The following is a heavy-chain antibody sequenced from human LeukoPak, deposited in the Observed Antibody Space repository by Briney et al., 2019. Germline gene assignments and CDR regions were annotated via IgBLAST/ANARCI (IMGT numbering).Heavy chain of an antibody. J-gene: IGHJ4*02. Sequence: GGSLRLSCAASGFTFSSSAMNWVRQAPGQGLEWVSAISGSGGSTYYADSVQGRFTISRDNSKDTLYLQVSSLRAEDTAVYYWARGPMYYYDSSGYDYWGQGTLVTVSS. CDR1: GFTFSSSA. V-gene: IGHV3-23*01. D-gene: IGHD3-22*01. CDR2: ISGSGGST. CDR3: ARGPMYYYDSSGYDY.